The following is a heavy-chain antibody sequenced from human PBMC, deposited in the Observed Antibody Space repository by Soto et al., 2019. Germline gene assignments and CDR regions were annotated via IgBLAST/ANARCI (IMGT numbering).Heavy chain of an antibody. CDR1: GYTFTSYY. CDR2: FNPTGDTA. V-gene: IGHV1-46*01. J-gene: IGHJ6*02. D-gene: IGHD5-18*01. Sequence: ASVKVSCKASGYTFTSYYIHWVRQAPGQGLEWMGIFNPTGDTASYAQKLQGRVTMTRDTSTGTAYMELGSLRSEDTAVYYCARGGRIVDTGIGYYYYHAMDVWGQGTTVTSP. CDR3: ARGGRIVDTGIGYYYYHAMDV.